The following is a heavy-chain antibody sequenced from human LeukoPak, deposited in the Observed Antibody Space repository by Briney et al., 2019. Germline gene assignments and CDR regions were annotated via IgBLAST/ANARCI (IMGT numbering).Heavy chain of an antibody. J-gene: IGHJ4*02. CDR1: GFTFSDYY. D-gene: IGHD1-14*01. CDR3: ARDVPAELHAVPYYFDY. CDR2: ISSSGSTI. V-gene: IGHV3-11*01. Sequence: GGSLRLSCAASGFTFSDYYMSWIRQAPGKGLEWVSYISSSGSTIYYADSVKGRFTISRDNAKNSLYLQMNSLRAEDTAVYYCARDVPAELHAVPYYFDYWGQGTLVTVSS.